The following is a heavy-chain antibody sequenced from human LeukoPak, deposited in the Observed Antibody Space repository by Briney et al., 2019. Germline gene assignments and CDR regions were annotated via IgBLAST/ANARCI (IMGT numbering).Heavy chain of an antibody. CDR2: ISVYNVNT. V-gene: IGHV1-18*01. CDR1: GYTFTSYG. J-gene: IGHJ4*02. Sequence: ASVKVSCKASGYTFTSYGISWVRQAPGQGLEWMGWISVYNVNTNYAQKLQGRVTMTTDTSTSTVYMELRSLRSDDTAVYYCARDYSGYDGFDYWGQGTLVTVFS. D-gene: IGHD5-12*01. CDR3: ARDYSGYDGFDY.